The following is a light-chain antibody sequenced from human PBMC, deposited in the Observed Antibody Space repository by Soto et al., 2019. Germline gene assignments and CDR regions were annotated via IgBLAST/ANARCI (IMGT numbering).Light chain of an antibody. CDR1: QSISSW. Sequence: DIQMTQSPSTLSASVGDRVTITCRASQSISSWLAWYQQKPGKAPKLLIYKASTLESGVPSRFSGRGSGTEFTLTISSLQPADFATYYCQQSFTFGPGTKVDIK. J-gene: IGKJ3*01. CDR3: QQSFT. V-gene: IGKV1-5*03. CDR2: KAS.